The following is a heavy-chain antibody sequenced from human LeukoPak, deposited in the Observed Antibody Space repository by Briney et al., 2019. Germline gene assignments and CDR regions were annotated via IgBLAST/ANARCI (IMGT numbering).Heavy chain of an antibody. CDR2: IYTSGNT. J-gene: IGHJ6*03. Sequence: ASETLSLTCTVSGGSISSYYWSWIRQPAGKGLEWIGRIYTSGNTNYNPSLKSRVTISLDTSKKEFYLKVSSVTAADTAVYYCARGGYYYMDVWGKGTTVTVSS. CDR3: ARGGYYYMDV. V-gene: IGHV4-4*07. CDR1: GGSISSYY.